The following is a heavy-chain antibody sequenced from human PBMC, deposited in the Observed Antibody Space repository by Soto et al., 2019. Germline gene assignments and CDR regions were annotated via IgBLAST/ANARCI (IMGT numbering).Heavy chain of an antibody. D-gene: IGHD2-15*01. CDR1: GGSITTGGYY. J-gene: IGHJ4*02. CDR2: RYYSEST. Sequence: KPSETLPLTCTVSGGSITTGGYYWSWIRQLPGKGLEWIGHRYYSESTYYNPSLKSRVSISLDTSKNQFSLKLSFVTAADTAMYYCARTKCSGGSCYSWSLDYWGQGTPVTVSS. CDR3: ARTKCSGGSCYSWSLDY. V-gene: IGHV4-31*03.